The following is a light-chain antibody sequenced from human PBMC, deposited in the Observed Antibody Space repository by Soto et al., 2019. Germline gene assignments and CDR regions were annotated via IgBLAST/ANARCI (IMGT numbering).Light chain of an antibody. J-gene: IGLJ1*01. CDR3: TSYTSDNRSYV. Sequence: QSALTQPASVSGSPGQSITISCTGISSDVGAYTSVSWYQQHPGEAPKLMIYEVSNRPSGVSNRFSGSKSANTASLTISGLQAEDEAHYYCTSYTSDNRSYVFGTGTKLTVL. V-gene: IGLV2-14*01. CDR2: EVS. CDR1: SSDVGAYTS.